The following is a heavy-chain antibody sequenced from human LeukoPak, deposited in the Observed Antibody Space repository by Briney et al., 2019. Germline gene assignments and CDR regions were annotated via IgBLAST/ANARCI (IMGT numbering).Heavy chain of an antibody. CDR1: GGSISSGDYY. D-gene: IGHD3-10*01. Sequence: SQTLSLTCTVSGGSISSGDYYWSWIRQPPGKGLEWIGYIYYSGSTYYNPSLKSRVTISVDTSKNQFSLKLSSVTAADTAVYYCARSMVRGAHDAFDIWGQGTMVTVSS. CDR2: IYYSGST. J-gene: IGHJ3*02. V-gene: IGHV4-30-4*08. CDR3: ARSMVRGAHDAFDI.